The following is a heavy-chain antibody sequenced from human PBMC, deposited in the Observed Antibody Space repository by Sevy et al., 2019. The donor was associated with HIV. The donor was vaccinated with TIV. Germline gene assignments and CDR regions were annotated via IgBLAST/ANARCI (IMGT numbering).Heavy chain of an antibody. CDR2: IIPIFGTA. CDR3: ARGGGYCSSTSCSPSYYYYGMDV. Sequence: ASVNVSCKASGGTFSSYAISWVRQAPGQGLEWMGGIIPIFGTANYAQKFQGRVTITADESTSTAYMELSSLRSEDTAVYYCARGGGYCSSTSCSPSYYYYGMDVWGQGTTVTVSS. CDR1: GGTFSSYA. J-gene: IGHJ6*02. V-gene: IGHV1-69*13. D-gene: IGHD2-2*01.